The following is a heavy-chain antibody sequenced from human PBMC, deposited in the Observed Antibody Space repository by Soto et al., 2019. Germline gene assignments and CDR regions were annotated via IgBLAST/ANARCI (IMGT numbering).Heavy chain of an antibody. Sequence: GGSLRLSCAASGFTSSSYAMSWVRQAPGKGLEWVSAISGSGGSTYYADSVKGRFTISRDNSKNTRYLQMNSLRAEDTAVYYCAKNVVLRFLEWNYYYYMDVWGKGTTVTVSS. CDR2: ISGSGGST. V-gene: IGHV3-23*01. CDR3: AKNVVLRFLEWNYYYYMDV. D-gene: IGHD3-3*01. CDR1: GFTSSSYA. J-gene: IGHJ6*03.